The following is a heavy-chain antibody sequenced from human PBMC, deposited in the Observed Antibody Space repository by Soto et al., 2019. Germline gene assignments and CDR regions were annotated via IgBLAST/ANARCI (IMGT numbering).Heavy chain of an antibody. Sequence: QVQLVQSGAEVKKPGASVKFSCKASGYTFTSYYIHWVRQAPGHGLEWMGLIDPSGGTTKYAQKFQGRVTMTRDTSTSTVYMEMSSLSSEDTAVYYCARALVPIPFTRGVANYYHYYAMEVWGQGSTVTVSS. V-gene: IGHV1-46*01. J-gene: IGHJ6*02. CDR1: GYTFTSYY. CDR3: ARALVPIPFTRGVANYYHYYAMEV. D-gene: IGHD3-10*01. CDR2: IDPSGGTT.